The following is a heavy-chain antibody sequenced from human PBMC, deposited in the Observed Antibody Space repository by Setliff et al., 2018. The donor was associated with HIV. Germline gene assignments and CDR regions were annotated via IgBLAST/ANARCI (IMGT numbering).Heavy chain of an antibody. V-gene: IGHV3-23*01. CDR1: GFTFSSYA. J-gene: IGHJ4*02. CDR2: IGGSGGST. Sequence: GGSLRLSCAASGFTFSSYAMNWVRQAPGKGLEWVSVIGGSGGSTYYADSVKGRFTISRDNSKNTLYLQMSSLRAEDTAVYYCAKGTYSYDSSGPDYWGQGTLVTVSS. D-gene: IGHD3-22*01. CDR3: AKGTYSYDSSGPDY.